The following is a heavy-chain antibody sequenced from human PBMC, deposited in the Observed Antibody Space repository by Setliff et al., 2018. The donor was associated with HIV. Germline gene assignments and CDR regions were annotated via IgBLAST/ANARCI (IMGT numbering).Heavy chain of an antibody. CDR2: IYTSGNA. J-gene: IGHJ4*02. V-gene: IGHV4-61*09. Sequence: SETLSLTCTVSGGSIDSGSYYWTWIRQPAGKGLEWIGHIYTSGNANYNPSLQSRATISIATSKNQFSLRLTSVTAADTAVYYCARERSRGYTDPPRFDYWGQGTLVTVSS. D-gene: IGHD5-18*01. CDR3: ARERSRGYTDPPRFDY. CDR1: GGSIDSGSYY.